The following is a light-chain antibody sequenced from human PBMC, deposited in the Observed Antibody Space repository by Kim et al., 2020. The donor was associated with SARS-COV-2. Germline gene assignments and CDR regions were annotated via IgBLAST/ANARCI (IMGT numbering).Light chain of an antibody. J-gene: IGLJ3*02. CDR1: SANFGSRS. CDR3: AAWDDSLGGRV. Sequence: GQRVRMYSSGRSANFGSRSVYSCQPLPASPPKLLIYRSNQRPGGVPDRFSGSKSGTSATLAIGGLRSEDEADYYCAAWDDSLGGRVFGGGTQLTVL. CDR2: RSN. V-gene: IGLV1-47*01.